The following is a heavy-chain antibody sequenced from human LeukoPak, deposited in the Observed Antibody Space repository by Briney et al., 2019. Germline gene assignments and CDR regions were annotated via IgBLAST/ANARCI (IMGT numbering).Heavy chain of an antibody. CDR1: GYTFTSYG. CDR3: AGGRVGANSFDY. V-gene: IGHV1-18*01. D-gene: IGHD1-26*01. CDR2: ISAYNGNT. J-gene: IGHJ4*02. Sequence: ASVKVSCNASGYTFTSYGISWVRQAPGQGLEWMGWISAYNGNTNYAQKLQGRVTMTTDTSTSTAYMELRSLRSDDTAVYYCAGGRVGANSFDYWGQGTLVTVSS.